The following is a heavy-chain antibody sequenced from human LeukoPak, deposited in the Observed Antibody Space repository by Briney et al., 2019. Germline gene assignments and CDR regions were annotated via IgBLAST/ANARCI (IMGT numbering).Heavy chain of an antibody. CDR3: ARSPIVGVTAYAFDI. J-gene: IGHJ3*02. CDR2: IYTSGST. D-gene: IGHD1-26*01. Sequence: PSETLSLTCSVSGGSISSYYWSWIRQPAGKGLEWIGRIYTSGSTNYNPSLKSRVTISVDKSKNQFSLKLSSVTAADTAVYYCARSPIVGVTAYAFDIWGHGTMVTVSS. CDR1: GGSISSYY. V-gene: IGHV4-4*07.